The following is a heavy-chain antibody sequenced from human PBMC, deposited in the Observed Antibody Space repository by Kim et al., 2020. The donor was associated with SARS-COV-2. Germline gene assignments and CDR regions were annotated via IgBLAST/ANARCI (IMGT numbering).Heavy chain of an antibody. J-gene: IGHJ6*03. D-gene: IGHD3-3*01. Sequence: AETLSLTCAVFGGSFSDNHWTWVRQSPGKGLEWIGAISHSGSPNYNSSLKSRITMSVDTSKNQFSLKLSSVTAADTATYYCARGQRQGGTFDFWNGLFYYYYSMDLWGTGTTLPVSS. V-gene: IGHV4-34*10. CDR1: GGSFSDNH. CDR3: ARGQRQGGTFDFWNGLFYYYYSMDL. CDR2: ISHSGSP.